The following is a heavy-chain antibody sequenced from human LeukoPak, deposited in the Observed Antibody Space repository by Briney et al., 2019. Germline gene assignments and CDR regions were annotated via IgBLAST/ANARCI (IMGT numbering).Heavy chain of an antibody. J-gene: IGHJ4*02. V-gene: IGHV4-59*01. Sequence: PSETLSLTCSVSVGSISSYFWSWVRQPPGKGREWIGYIYDSGSTNYNPSLKSRVTISVDTSKNQISLKLTSVTAADTAVYYCARGRDSGWYGELGYWGQGTLVTVSS. CDR3: ARGRDSGWYGELGY. CDR1: VGSISSYF. CDR2: IYDSGST. D-gene: IGHD6-19*01.